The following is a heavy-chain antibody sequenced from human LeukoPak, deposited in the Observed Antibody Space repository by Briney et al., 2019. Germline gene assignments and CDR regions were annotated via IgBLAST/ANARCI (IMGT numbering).Heavy chain of an antibody. Sequence: ASVKVSCKASGYTFTNYDINWVRQATGQGLEWMGWMNPNSGNTGYAQKFQGRVTMTRNTSISTAYMELSSLRSEDTAVYYCARNYYDSSGYYLGLYYYYYYMDVWSKGTTVTVSS. D-gene: IGHD3-22*01. CDR1: GYTFTNYD. CDR2: MNPNSGNT. V-gene: IGHV1-8*01. J-gene: IGHJ6*03. CDR3: ARNYYDSSGYYLGLYYYYYYMDV.